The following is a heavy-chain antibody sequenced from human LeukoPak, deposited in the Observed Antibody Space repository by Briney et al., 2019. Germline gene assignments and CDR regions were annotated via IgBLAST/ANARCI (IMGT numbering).Heavy chain of an antibody. Sequence: ASVKVSCKASGGTFSSYAISWVRQAPGQGLEWMGRIIPILGIANYAQKFQGRVMITADKSTSTAYMELSSLRSEDTAVYYCAREEYSSSWYSARVLGSMDVWGQGTTVTVSS. V-gene: IGHV1-69*04. CDR3: AREEYSSSWYSARVLGSMDV. D-gene: IGHD6-13*01. J-gene: IGHJ6*02. CDR2: IIPILGIA. CDR1: GGTFSSYA.